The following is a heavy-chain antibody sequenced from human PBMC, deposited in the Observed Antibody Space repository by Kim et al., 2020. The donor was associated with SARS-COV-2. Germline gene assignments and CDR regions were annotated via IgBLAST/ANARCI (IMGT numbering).Heavy chain of an antibody. D-gene: IGHD6-19*01. Sequence: GGSLRLSCSASGFTFNVYWIHWVRQVPGKGLIWVSRIKNDGNDAIYADSVKGRFTISRDSAKKTVYLQMNSLRAEDTAKYYCELRLRDSSDNLLDYWGQGTLVTVSS. CDR2: IKNDGNDA. V-gene: IGHV3-74*01. J-gene: IGHJ4*02. CDR3: ELRLRDSSDNLLDY. CDR1: GFTFNVYW.